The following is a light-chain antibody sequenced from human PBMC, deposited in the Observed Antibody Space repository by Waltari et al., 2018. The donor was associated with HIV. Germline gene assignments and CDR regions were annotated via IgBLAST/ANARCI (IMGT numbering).Light chain of an antibody. J-gene: IGKJ2*01. CDR1: QSVSSN. CDR2: GAS. V-gene: IGKV3-15*01. CDR3: QQYNNWPPMYT. Sequence: EIVMTQSPATLSVSPGERATLSCRASQSVSSNLAWYQQKPGQAPRLLIYGASNRATGIPARFSGSGSGTEFTLTITSLQSEDFAVYYCQQYNNWPPMYTFGQGTKLEIK.